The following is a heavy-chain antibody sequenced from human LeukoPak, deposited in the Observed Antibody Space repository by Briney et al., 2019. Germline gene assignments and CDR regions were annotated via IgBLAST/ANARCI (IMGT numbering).Heavy chain of an antibody. J-gene: IGHJ4*02. D-gene: IGHD3-9*01. CDR3: ARQEGGNYDLLTGYFDY. CDR2: IDPSDSST. Sequence: ESLKISFKGSGYSFTSYWINWVRQMPGKGLEWMGRIDPSDSSTNYSPSFQGHVTFSTDKSISSAFLQWSTLMASDTAMYYCARQEGGNYDLLTGYFDYWGQGALVTVAS. V-gene: IGHV5-10-1*01. CDR1: GYSFTSYW.